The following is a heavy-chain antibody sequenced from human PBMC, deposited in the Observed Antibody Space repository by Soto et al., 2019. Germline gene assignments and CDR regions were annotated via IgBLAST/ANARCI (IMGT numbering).Heavy chain of an antibody. CDR3: ARGPMTTVTTWGDWYFDL. CDR2: IWYDGTNK. CDR1: GFTFSSYG. Sequence: QVQLVESGGGVVQPGRSLRLSCATSGFTFSSYGMHWVRQGPGKGLEWVAVIWYDGTNKYYADSVNGRFTISRDDFKNTLYLQMNSLRGEDTAVYYCARGPMTTVTTWGDWYFDLWGRGTLVTVSS. V-gene: IGHV3-33*01. J-gene: IGHJ2*01. D-gene: IGHD4-17*01.